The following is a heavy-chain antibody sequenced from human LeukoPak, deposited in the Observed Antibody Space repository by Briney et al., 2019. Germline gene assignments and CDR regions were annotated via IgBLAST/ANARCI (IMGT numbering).Heavy chain of an antibody. CDR2: INPSGGST. Sequence: ASVKVSCKASGYTFTSYYIHWVRQAPGQGLEWMGIINPSGGSTNYAQDFQGRVTMTRDTSTSTVYMELSSLRSEDTAVYYCARDKEAHYYYYGMDVWGQGTTVTVSS. V-gene: IGHV1-46*01. CDR1: GYTFTSYY. CDR3: ARDKEAHYYYYGMDV. J-gene: IGHJ6*02.